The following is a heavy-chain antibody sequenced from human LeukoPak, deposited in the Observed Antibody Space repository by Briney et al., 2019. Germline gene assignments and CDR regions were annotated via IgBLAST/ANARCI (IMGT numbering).Heavy chain of an antibody. V-gene: IGHV3-74*01. D-gene: IGHD6-25*01. J-gene: IGHJ4*02. Sequence: GGSLRLSCAASGFTFSSYAMSWVRQAPGKGLVWVSRINDDGSSTNYADSVKGRFTISRDNAKNTLYLQMNSLRAEDTAVYYCASRLSARYYFDYWGQGTLVTVSS. CDR2: INDDGSST. CDR1: GFTFSSYA. CDR3: ASRLSARYYFDY.